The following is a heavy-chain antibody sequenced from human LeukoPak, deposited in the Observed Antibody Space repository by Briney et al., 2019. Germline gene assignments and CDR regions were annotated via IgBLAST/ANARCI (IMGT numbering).Heavy chain of an antibody. J-gene: IGHJ4*02. D-gene: IGHD6-6*01. CDR3: ARDVEYSSSSGGFDY. CDR2: TSSSGSTI. CDR1: GFTFSDYY. V-gene: IGHV3-11*04. Sequence: PGGSLRLSCAASGFTFSDYYMTWIRQAPGKGLEWVSYTSSSGSTIYYADSVKGRFTISRDNAKNSLYLQMNSLRAEDTAVYYCARDVEYSSSSGGFDYWGQGTLVTVSS.